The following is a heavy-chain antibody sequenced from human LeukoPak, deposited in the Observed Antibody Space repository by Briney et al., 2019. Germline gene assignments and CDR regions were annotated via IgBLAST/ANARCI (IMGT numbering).Heavy chain of an antibody. J-gene: IGHJ6*02. CDR1: GGFISRNSFY. CDR2: IYYSGTT. V-gene: IGHV4-39*07. Sequence: SETLSLTCTVSGGFISRNSFYWGWIRQPPGKGLEWIGSIYYSGTTYYNPSLKSRVTISVDTSKNQFSLKLSSVTAADTAVYYCAREVVVVPAAIRPNYYYYGMDVWGQGTTVTVSS. CDR3: AREVVVVPAAIRPNYYYYGMDV. D-gene: IGHD2-2*02.